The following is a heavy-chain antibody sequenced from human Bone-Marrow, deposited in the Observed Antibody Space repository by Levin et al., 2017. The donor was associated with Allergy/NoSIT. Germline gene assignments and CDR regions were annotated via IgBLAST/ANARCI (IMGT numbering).Heavy chain of an antibody. CDR3: VRDLTTVRGGMDV. V-gene: IGHV3-48*04. J-gene: IGHJ6*02. CDR1: GFDFSRSG. D-gene: IGHD1-1*01. Sequence: PGGSLRLSCAASGFDFSRSGMNWVRQAPGQGPEWVSYIRPTSEIIHYADSVKGRFTISRDNRKNSLYLQMNSLRVEDTATYYCVRDLTTVRGGMDVWGQGTTVNVSS. CDR2: IRPTSEII.